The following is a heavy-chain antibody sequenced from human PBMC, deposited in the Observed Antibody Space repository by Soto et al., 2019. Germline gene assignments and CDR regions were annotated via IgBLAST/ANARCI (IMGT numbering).Heavy chain of an antibody. CDR3: ARGWKDSSWYGVGGWFDP. V-gene: IGHV4-30-2*01. CDR1: GGSISSGGYS. J-gene: IGHJ5*02. CDR2: IYHSGST. Sequence: PSETLSLTCAVSGGSISSGGYSWSWIRQPPGKGLEWIGYIYHSGSTYYNPSLKSRVTISVDRSKNQFSLKLSSVTAADTAVYYCARGWKDSSWYGVGGWFDPWGQGTLVTVSS. D-gene: IGHD6-13*01.